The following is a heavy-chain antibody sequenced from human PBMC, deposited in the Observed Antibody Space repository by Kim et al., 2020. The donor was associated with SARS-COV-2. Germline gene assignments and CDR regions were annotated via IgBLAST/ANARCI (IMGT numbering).Heavy chain of an antibody. D-gene: IGHD6-19*01. J-gene: IGHJ4*02. Sequence: SETLSLTCAVSGVSITSATWWTWVRQPPGKGLEWIGEMFHSGTINYNPSLKSRVTISVDKSKNHFSLNLNSVTAADTAVYYCSGSSGWYRLDYWGQGTLVTVSS. CDR3: SGSSGWYRLDY. CDR2: MFHSGTI. V-gene: IGHV4-4*02. CDR1: GVSITSATW.